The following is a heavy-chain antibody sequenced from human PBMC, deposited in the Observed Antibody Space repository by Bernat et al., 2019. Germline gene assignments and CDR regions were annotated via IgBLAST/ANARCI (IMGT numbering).Heavy chain of an antibody. CDR3: ARWRKGGGDCCGLDY. J-gene: IGHJ4*02. CDR1: AFTFGSYW. Sequence: EVQLVESGGGLVQPGGSLRLSCAASAFTFGSYWMGWVRQAPGQGLEWVANIKGDGSENYYVDSVRGRFTISRDNAKNSLYLQMKSLRVEDTAVYYCARWRKGGGDCCGLDYWGQGTQVTVSS. D-gene: IGHD2-21*02. V-gene: IGHV3-7*01. CDR2: IKGDGSEN.